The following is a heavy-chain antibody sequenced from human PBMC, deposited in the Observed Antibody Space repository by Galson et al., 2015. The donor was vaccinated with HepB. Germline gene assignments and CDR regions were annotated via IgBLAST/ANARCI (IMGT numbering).Heavy chain of an antibody. V-gene: IGHV3-23*01. CDR1: GFTYSSYA. Sequence: SLRLSCAASGFTYSSYAMSWVRQAPGKGLEWVSSITGSAGSTYADFVKGRFTISRDNSRNTLYLQMHSLRAEDTAVYYCAKGFEASGLWTTWLDSWGQGTLVTVSS. J-gene: IGHJ4*02. D-gene: IGHD6-19*01. CDR3: AKGFEASGLWTTWLDS. CDR2: ITGSAGST.